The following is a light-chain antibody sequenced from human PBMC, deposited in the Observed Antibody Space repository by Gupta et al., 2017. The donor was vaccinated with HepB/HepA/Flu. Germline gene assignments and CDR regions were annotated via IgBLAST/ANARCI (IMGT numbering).Light chain of an antibody. Sequence: EIVLTQSPGTLSLSPGERATLSCRSSQSLSIYLAWYKQKPGQAPRLLIYDASNRDAGIPARFSGSGYGTDLTLTISSREQEDSAVYYCQQRSNWRSFTFGHGTKVHIK. CDR1: QSLSIY. CDR2: DAS. J-gene: IGKJ3*01. V-gene: IGKV3-11*01. CDR3: QQRSNWRSFT.